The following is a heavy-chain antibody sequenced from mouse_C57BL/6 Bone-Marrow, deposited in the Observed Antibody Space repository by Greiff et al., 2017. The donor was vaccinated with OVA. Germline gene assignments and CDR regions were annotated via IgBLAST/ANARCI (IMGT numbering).Heavy chain of an antibody. V-gene: IGHV1-50*01. CDR2: IDPSDSYT. CDR1: GYTFTSYW. J-gene: IGHJ3*01. CDR3: AITGTFAD. Sequence: QVQLQQPGAELVKPGASVKLSCKASGYTFTSYWMQWVKQRPGQGLEWIGEIDPSDSYTNYNQKFKGKATLTVDTSSSTAYMQLSSLTSEDAAVYYCAITGTFADWGQGTLVTVSA. D-gene: IGHD4-1*01.